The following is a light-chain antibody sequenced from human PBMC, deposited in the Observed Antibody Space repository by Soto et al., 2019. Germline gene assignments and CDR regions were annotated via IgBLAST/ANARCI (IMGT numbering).Light chain of an antibody. CDR3: QHCQPYGDSPPLT. V-gene: IGKV3-15*01. Sequence: EIVMTQSPVTLSVSPGERATLSCRASQSVSTNLAWYQHKPGQAPRLLIYGASSRATGIPARFSGSGSGTELTLTISSLQSEDFAVYYCQHCQPYGDSPPLTFGGGTKVEIK. CDR1: QSVSTN. CDR2: GAS. J-gene: IGKJ4*01.